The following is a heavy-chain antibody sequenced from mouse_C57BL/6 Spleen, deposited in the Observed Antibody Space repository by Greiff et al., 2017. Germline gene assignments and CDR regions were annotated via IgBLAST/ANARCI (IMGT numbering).Heavy chain of an antibody. CDR2: IDPEDGAT. D-gene: IGHD1-1*01. Sequence: VQLQQSGAELVKPGASVKLSCTASGFNIKDYYMHWVKQRTEQGLEWIGRIDPEDGATKYAPKFQGKATITADTSSNTAYLQLSSLTSKETAVYYCARFGGYYGSSYVFDYWGQGTTLTVSS. CDR3: ARFGGYYGSSYVFDY. V-gene: IGHV14-2*01. J-gene: IGHJ2*01. CDR1: GFNIKDYY.